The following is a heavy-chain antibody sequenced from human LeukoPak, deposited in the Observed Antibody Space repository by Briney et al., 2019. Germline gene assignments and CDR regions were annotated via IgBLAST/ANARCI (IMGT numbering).Heavy chain of an antibody. CDR2: IYYSGST. D-gene: IGHD3-22*01. Sequence: SETLSLTCTVSGGSISNKYWSWIRQPPGKGLEWIGYIYYSGSTNYNPSLKSRVTISVDKSKNQFSLKLSSVTAADTAIYYCARSPHWYDSSGYYILFDYWGQENRVTVSS. CDR1: GGSISNKY. CDR3: ARSPHWYDSSGYYILFDY. V-gene: IGHV4-59*12. J-gene: IGHJ4*01.